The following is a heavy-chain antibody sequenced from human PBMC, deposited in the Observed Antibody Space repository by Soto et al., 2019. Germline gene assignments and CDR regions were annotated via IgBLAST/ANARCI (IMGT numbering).Heavy chain of an antibody. CDR3: TTLEAASNPFYYYYYMDV. V-gene: IGHV3-15*01. Sequence: GSLRLSCAASGFTFSNAWMSWVRQAPGKGLEWVGRIKSKTDGGTTDYAAPVKGRFTISRDDSKNTLYLQMNSLKTEDTAVYYCTTLEAASNPFYYYYYMDVWGKGTTVTVSS. CDR1: GFTFSNAW. CDR2: IKSKTDGGTT. J-gene: IGHJ6*03. D-gene: IGHD6-13*01.